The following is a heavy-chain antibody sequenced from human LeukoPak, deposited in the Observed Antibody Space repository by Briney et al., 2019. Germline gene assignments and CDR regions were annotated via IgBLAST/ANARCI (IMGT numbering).Heavy chain of an antibody. CDR2: ISSSSSYI. D-gene: IGHD6-19*01. V-gene: IGHV3-21*01. J-gene: IGHJ6*03. CDR3: ARDYRGQWLARGYYYYYYMDV. CDR1: GFIFDDYA. Sequence: GRSLRLSCAVSGFIFDDYAMHWVRQAPGKGLEWVSSISSSSSYIYYADSVKGRFTISRDNAKNSLYLQMNSLRAEDTAVYYCARDYRGQWLARGYYYYYYMDVWGKGTTVTVSS.